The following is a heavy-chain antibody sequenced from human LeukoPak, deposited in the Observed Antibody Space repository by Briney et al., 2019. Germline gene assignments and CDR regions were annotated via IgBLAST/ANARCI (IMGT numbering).Heavy chain of an antibody. J-gene: IGHJ4*02. V-gene: IGHV3-53*01. D-gene: IGHD6-19*01. CDR3: ARGQWQGFHVY. CDR1: GFTAAIRF. Sequence: GGSLRPSCAAAGFTAAIRFTSWVRQAPGKGLEWVSVIYSGGSTYYADSVKGRFTISRDNSKNTLYLQMNSLSAEDTAVYYCARGQWQGFHVYWGQGTLVTVSS. CDR2: IYSGGST.